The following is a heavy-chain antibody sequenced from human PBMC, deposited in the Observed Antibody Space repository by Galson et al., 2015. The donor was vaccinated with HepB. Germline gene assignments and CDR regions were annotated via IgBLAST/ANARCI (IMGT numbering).Heavy chain of an antibody. CDR2: ISAYNDKT. V-gene: IGHV1-18*04. D-gene: IGHD3-16*02. J-gene: IGHJ4*02. CDR3: ARYDYVWGSYRYGGGLDY. CDR1: GYTFTSYG. Sequence: SVKVSCKASGYTFTSYGISWVRQAPGQGLEWMGWISAYNDKTKYAQKFQGRVTMTTDTSTSTAYMELRSLRSDDTAVYYCARYDYVWGSYRYGGGLDYWGQGTLVTVST.